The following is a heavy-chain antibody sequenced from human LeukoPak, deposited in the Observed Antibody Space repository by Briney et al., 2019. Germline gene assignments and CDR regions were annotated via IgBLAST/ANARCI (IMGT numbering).Heavy chain of an antibody. CDR2: INHSGST. J-gene: IGHJ4*02. CDR1: GGSVSSGSYY. V-gene: IGHV4-39*07. CDR3: ARGVTVAAGMVPPWFDY. D-gene: IGHD6-13*01. Sequence: SETLSLTCTVSGGSVSSGSYYWSWIRQPPGKGLEWIGEINHSGSTNYNPSLKSRVTISVDTSKNQFSLKLSSVTAADTAVYYCARGVTVAAGMVPPWFDYWGQGTLVTVSS.